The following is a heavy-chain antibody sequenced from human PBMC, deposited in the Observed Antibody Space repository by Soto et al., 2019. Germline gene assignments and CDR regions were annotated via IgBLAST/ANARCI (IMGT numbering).Heavy chain of an antibody. Sequence: QVQLVQSGAEVKKPGSSVKVSCKASGGTFSSYAISWVRQAPGQGLEWMGGIIPISGTANYAQKFQGRVTITGNESTSTAYMEISSLRSEHTAVSYCAGSRYCISSNCHPSSFGYYYYAMDVWGQGTTVTVSS. CDR2: IIPISGTA. D-gene: IGHD2-2*01. CDR1: GGTFSSYA. J-gene: IGHJ6*02. CDR3: AGSRYCISSNCHPSSFGYYYYAMDV. V-gene: IGHV1-69*12.